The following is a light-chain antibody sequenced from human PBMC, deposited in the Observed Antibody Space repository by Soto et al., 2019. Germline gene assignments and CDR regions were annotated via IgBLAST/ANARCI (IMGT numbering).Light chain of an antibody. CDR2: EVN. Sequence: QSALTQPPSASGSPGQSVTISCTGTSSDVGGYNSVSWYQQHPGKAPKVMIFEVNQRPSGVPDRFPGSKSGNTASLTVSDLQAEDEADYYCSSSAGSNNVLFGGGTKLTVL. CDR3: SSSAGSNNVL. J-gene: IGLJ3*02. V-gene: IGLV2-8*01. CDR1: SSDVGGYNS.